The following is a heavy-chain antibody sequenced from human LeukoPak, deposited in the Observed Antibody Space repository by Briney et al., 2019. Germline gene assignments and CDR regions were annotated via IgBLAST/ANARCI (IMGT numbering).Heavy chain of an antibody. CDR2: INHSGST. J-gene: IGHJ4*02. Sequence: PSETLSLTCAVYGGSFSGYYWSWIHQPPGKGLEWIGEINHSGSTNYNPSLKSRVTISVDTSKNQFSLKLSSVTAADTAVYYCARGGVQGYCSGGSCPLDYWGQGTLVTVSS. D-gene: IGHD2-15*01. CDR1: GGSFSGYY. CDR3: ARGGVQGYCSGGSCPLDY. V-gene: IGHV4-34*01.